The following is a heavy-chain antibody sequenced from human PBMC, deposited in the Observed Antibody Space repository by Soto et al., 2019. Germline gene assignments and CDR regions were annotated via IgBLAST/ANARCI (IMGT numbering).Heavy chain of an antibody. CDR2: IYYTGTT. D-gene: IGHD6-19*01. CDR3: ARHPGSGLDY. Sequence: PSETLSLTCTVSYASINNYHWTWIRQPPGKGLEWIAYIYYTGTTNLNPSLKSRVSISMDTSKNQFSLKLRSVTASDTAVYYCARHPGSGLDYWGQGTLVTVSS. CDR1: YASINNYH. J-gene: IGHJ4*02. V-gene: IGHV4-59*08.